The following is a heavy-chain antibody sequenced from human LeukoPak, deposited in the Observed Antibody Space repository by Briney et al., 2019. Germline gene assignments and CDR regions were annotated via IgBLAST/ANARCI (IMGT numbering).Heavy chain of an antibody. CDR2: IRSKANSYAT. CDR3: ARDRQLHYFDY. V-gene: IGHV3-73*01. Sequence: GGSLKLSCAASGFTFSGSAMHWVRQASGKGLEWVGRIRSKANSYATGYAVSVKGRFTISRDDSKNTAYLQMNSLRAEDTGVYYCARDRQLHYFDYWGQGTLVTVSS. D-gene: IGHD2-2*01. CDR1: GFTFSGSA. J-gene: IGHJ4*02.